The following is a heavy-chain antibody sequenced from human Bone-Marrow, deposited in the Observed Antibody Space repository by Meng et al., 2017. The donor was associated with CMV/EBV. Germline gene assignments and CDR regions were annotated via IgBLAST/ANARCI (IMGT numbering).Heavy chain of an antibody. CDR1: GGSISSYY. CDR2: IYTSGST. Sequence: GSLRLSCTVSGGSISSYYWSWIRQPAGKGLEWIGRIYTSGSTNYNPSLKSRVTMSVDTSKNQFSLKLSSVTAADTAVYYCARVLGIFGVVTPPDYFDYWGQGTLVTVSS. V-gene: IGHV4-4*07. CDR3: ARVLGIFGVVTPPDYFDY. D-gene: IGHD3-3*01. J-gene: IGHJ4*02.